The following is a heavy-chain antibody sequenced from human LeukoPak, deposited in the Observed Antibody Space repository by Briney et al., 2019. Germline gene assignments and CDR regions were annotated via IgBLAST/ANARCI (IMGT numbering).Heavy chain of an antibody. CDR1: ANSFTGYW. D-gene: IGHD3-3*01. Sequence: GESLKISCKGSANSFTGYWIAWVRQKPGKGLEWMGIIYPGDSDTRYSPSFQGQVTISADKSITTAFLQWSSLKASDTAMYYCAGRLVGQEWVHIWGQGTMVTVSS. CDR2: IYPGDSDT. CDR3: AGRLVGQEWVHI. J-gene: IGHJ3*02. V-gene: IGHV5-51*01.